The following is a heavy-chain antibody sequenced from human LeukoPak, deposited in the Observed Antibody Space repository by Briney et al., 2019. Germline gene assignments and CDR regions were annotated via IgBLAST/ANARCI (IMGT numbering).Heavy chain of an antibody. V-gene: IGHV1-2*02. Sequence: ASVKVSCKVSGYTLTELSMHWVRQAPGQGLEWMGWINPNSGGTNYAQKFQGRVTMTRDTSISTAYMELSRLRSDDTAVYYCARLAVTGSMHFDYWGQGTLVTVSS. J-gene: IGHJ4*02. CDR3: ARLAVTGSMHFDY. CDR2: INPNSGGT. CDR1: GYTLTELS. D-gene: IGHD6-19*01.